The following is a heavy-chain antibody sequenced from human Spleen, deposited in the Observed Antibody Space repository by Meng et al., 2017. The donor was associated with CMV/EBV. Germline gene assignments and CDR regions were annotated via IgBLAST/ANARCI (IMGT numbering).Heavy chain of an antibody. CDR1: GFTFSNYA. CDR2: IVGSSGT. D-gene: IGHD1-26*01. CDR3: ALGATDY. J-gene: IGHJ4*02. V-gene: IGHV3-23*01. Sequence: GESLKISCAASGFTFSNYAMSWVRQAPGKGLEWVSTIVGSSGTYYTDSVKGRFTVSRDNSKNTLYLQMNSLRAEDTAVYYCALGATDYWGQGTLVTVSS.